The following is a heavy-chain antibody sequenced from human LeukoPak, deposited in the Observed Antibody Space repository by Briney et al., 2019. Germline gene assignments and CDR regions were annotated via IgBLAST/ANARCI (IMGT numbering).Heavy chain of an antibody. D-gene: IGHD5-18*01. CDR2: IYYSGST. Sequence: SETLSLTCTVSGGSISSGSYYWSWIRQHPGKGLEWIGYIYYSGSTYYNPSLKSRVTISVDTSKNQFSLKLSSVTAADTAVYYCARGFKTAMVLLWGQGTLVTVSS. J-gene: IGHJ4*02. CDR1: GGSISSGSYY. V-gene: IGHV4-31*03. CDR3: ARGFKTAMVLL.